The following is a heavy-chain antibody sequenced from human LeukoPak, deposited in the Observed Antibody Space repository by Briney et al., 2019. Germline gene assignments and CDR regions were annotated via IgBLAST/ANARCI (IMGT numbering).Heavy chain of an antibody. CDR2: IYHSGST. V-gene: IGHV4-30-2*01. D-gene: IGHD2-21*02. J-gene: IGHJ4*02. CDR1: GGSISSGGYS. CDR3: ARGGDYELYYFDY. Sequence: SETLSLTCAVSGGSISSGGYSWSWIRQPPGKGLEWIGYIYHSGSTYYNPSLKSRVTMSVDTSKNQFSLKLSSVTAADTAVYYCARGGDYELYYFDYWGQGTLVTVSS.